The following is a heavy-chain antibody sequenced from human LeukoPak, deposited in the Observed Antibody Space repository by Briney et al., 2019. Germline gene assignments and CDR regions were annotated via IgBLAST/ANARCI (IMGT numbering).Heavy chain of an antibody. V-gene: IGHV4-4*07. CDR3: VRDAHVGSGWSWMVY. J-gene: IGHJ4*02. CDR2: IYTSGST. D-gene: IGHD6-19*01. CDR1: GGSISSYY. Sequence: SETLSLTCTVSGGSISSYYWSWIRQPAGKGLEWIGRIYTSGSTNYNPSLKSRVTMSVDTSKNQFSLKLSSVTAADTAVYYCVRDAHVGSGWSWMVYWGQGTLVTVSS.